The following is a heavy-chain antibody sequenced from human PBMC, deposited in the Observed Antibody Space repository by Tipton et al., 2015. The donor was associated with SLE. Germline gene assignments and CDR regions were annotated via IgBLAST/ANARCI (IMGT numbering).Heavy chain of an antibody. Sequence: LRLSCAASGFTFSSYARSWIRQPPGKGLEWIGEINHSGSTNYNPSLKSRVTISVDTSKNQFSLKLSSVTAADTAVYYCARRAAAGLRHWGQGTLVTVSS. CDR2: INHSGST. CDR3: ARRAAAGLRH. CDR1: GFTFSSYA. J-gene: IGHJ1*01. V-gene: IGHV4-34*01. D-gene: IGHD6-13*01.